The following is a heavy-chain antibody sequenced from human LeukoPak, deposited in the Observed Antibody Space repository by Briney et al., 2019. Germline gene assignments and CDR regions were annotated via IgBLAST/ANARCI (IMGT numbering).Heavy chain of an antibody. Sequence: ASVKVSCKAAGYTFTIYYMHWVRQAPGHGLEWMGIINPSGGSTCYAQKFQGRVTMTRDTSTSTVYMELSSLRSEDTAVCYCARDGGYSPKCYYGMDVWGQGTTVTVSS. CDR2: INPSGGST. V-gene: IGHV1-46*01. CDR3: ARDGGYSPKCYYGMDV. CDR1: GYTFTIYY. J-gene: IGHJ6*02. D-gene: IGHD5-18*01.